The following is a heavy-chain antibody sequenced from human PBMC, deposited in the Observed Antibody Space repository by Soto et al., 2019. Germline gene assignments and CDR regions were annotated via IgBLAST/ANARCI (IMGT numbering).Heavy chain of an antibody. J-gene: IGHJ5*02. CDR3: ARVVTTVTTYINCFDP. D-gene: IGHD4-17*01. CDR1: GGSISSGGYY. CDR2: IYYSGST. Sequence: SETLSLTCTVSGGSISSGGYYWSWIRQHPGKGLEWIGYIYYSGSTYYNPSLKSRVTISVDTSKNQFSLKLSSVTAAETAVYYCARVVTTVTTYINCFDPWGQGTLVTVSS. V-gene: IGHV4-31*03.